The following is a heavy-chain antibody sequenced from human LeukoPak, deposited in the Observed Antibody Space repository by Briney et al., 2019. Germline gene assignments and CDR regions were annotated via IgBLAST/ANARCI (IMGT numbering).Heavy chain of an antibody. V-gene: IGHV4-34*01. CDR1: GGSFSGYY. CDR2: INHSGST. D-gene: IGHD6-13*01. CDR3: ARGRIAAAGRYFQH. J-gene: IGHJ1*01. Sequence: PSETLSLTCAVYGGSFSGYYWSWIRQPPGKGLEWIGEINHSGSTNYNPSLKSRVTISVDTSKNQFSLKLSSVTAADTAVYYCARGRIAAAGRYFQHWGQGTLVTVSS.